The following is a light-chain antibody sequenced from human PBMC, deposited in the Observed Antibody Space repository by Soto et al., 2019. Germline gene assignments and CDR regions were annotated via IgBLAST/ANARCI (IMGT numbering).Light chain of an antibody. CDR1: SGHSSYA. Sequence: QAVVTQSPSASASLGASVKLTCTLSSGHSSYAIAWHQQQPEKGPRYLMKLNSDGSHSKGDGIPDRFSGSSSGAERYLTISSLQFEDEADYYCQTWGTGIHYVFGTGTKVTVL. CDR3: QTWGTGIHYV. V-gene: IGLV4-69*01. J-gene: IGLJ1*01. CDR2: LNSDGSH.